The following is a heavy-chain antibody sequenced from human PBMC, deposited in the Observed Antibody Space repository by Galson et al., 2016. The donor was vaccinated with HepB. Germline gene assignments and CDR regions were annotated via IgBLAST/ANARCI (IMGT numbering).Heavy chain of an antibody. CDR1: GFTFSSHA. V-gene: IGHV3-21*01. J-gene: IGHJ3*02. D-gene: IGHD3-3*01. CDR2: ISSRSSYI. Sequence: SLRLSCAASGFTFSSHAMNWVRQAPGKGLEWVSYISSRSSYISYADAVKGRFIISRDNAKKTLYLHMNSPRDEDTAVYYCARDARSGYYASDAFDIWGQGTMVTVSS. CDR3: ARDARSGYYASDAFDI.